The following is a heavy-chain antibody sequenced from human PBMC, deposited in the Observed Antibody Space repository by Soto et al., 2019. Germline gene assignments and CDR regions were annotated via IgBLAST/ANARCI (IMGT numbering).Heavy chain of an antibody. Sequence: SETLSLTCTVSGGSISSGGYYWSWIRQHPGKGLEWIGYIYYSGSTNYNPSLKSRVTISVDTSKNQFSLKLTSVTAADTAVYYCARDKITGLFDYWGQGTLVTVPQ. V-gene: IGHV4-31*03. D-gene: IGHD2-8*02. CDR1: GGSISSGGYY. CDR2: IYYSGST. J-gene: IGHJ4*02. CDR3: ARDKITGLFDY.